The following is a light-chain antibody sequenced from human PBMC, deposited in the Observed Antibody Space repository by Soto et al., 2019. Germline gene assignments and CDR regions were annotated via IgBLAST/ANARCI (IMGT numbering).Light chain of an antibody. CDR1: QDIRNF. CDR3: QKYSSGPV. J-gene: IGKJ3*01. CDR2: AAS. V-gene: IGKV1-27*01. Sequence: DIQMTQSPTSLSASVGDRVTITCRASQDIRNFVAWYQQKPGKAPKLLIYAASTFQSGVPSRFSGSGSGTDFTLTINSLQPEDVAAYSCQKYSSGPVFGPGTKVEIK.